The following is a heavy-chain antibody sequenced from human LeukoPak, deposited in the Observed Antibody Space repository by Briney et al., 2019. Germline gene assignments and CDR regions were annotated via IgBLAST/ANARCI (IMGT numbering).Heavy chain of an antibody. CDR1: EFIFFNYW. Sequence: TGGSLRLSCEGFEFIFFNYWMSWVRQVPGKGLEWVANIDEDGDERYYLDSVKGRFTISRDNAKNSVYLQSNHLSAEGKAVDSCARRRSFYFQIDVWGKGTTVIVSA. D-gene: IGHD2/OR15-2a*01. J-gene: IGHJ6*04. CDR3: ARRRSFYFQIDV. V-gene: IGHV3-7*01. CDR2: IDEDGDER.